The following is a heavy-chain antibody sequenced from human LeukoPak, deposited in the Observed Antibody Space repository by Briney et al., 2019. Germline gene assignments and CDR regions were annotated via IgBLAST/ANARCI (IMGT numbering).Heavy chain of an antibody. J-gene: IGHJ3*02. V-gene: IGHV3-9*03. D-gene: IGHD6-6*01. Sequence: GGSLRLSCAASGFTFDDYAMHWVRQAPGKGLEWVSGISWNSGSIGYADSVKGRFTISRDNAKNSLYLQMNSLRAEDMALYYCAKDIGSSLFDAFDIWGQGTMVTVSS. CDR2: ISWNSGSI. CDR1: GFTFDDYA. CDR3: AKDIGSSLFDAFDI.